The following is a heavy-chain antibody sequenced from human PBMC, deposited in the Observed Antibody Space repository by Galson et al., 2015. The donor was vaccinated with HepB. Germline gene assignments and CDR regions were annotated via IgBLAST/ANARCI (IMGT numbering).Heavy chain of an antibody. Sequence: SLRLSCAASGFTFRTYSMTWVRQAPGKGLQWVSYISGSGGTEYYADSVKGRFTISRDNAKNSLFLQLNSLRDEDTAVYYCARDRRRLEYYESSGYPFDHWGQGTLVTVSS. CDR3: ARDRRRLEYYESSGYPFDH. D-gene: IGHD3-22*01. V-gene: IGHV3-48*02. J-gene: IGHJ4*02. CDR2: ISGSGGTE. CDR1: GFTFRTYS.